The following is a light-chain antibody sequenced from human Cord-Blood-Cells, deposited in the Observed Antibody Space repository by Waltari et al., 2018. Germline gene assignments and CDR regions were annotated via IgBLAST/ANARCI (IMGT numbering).Light chain of an antibody. Sequence: QTVVTQEPSFSVSPGGTVTLTCGLSSGSVSTSYYPSWYQKTPGQAPRTLIYSTNTRSSGVPDRFSGSILGTKAALTITGAQADDESDYYCVLYMGSGMVFGGGTKLTVL. CDR2: STN. V-gene: IGLV8-61*01. CDR3: VLYMGSGMV. CDR1: SGSVSTSYY. J-gene: IGLJ3*02.